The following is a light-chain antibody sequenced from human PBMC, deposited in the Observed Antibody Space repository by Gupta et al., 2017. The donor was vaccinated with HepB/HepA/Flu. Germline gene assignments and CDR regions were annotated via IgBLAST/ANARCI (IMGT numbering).Light chain of an antibody. CDR3: SSYTSSSTLEV. CDR1: SSDVGGYNY. CDR2: DVS. V-gene: IGLV2-14*03. J-gene: IGLJ1*01. Sequence: QSPLTQPGSVSGSPGQSITISCTGTSSDVGGYNYVSWYQQHPGKAPKRMIYDVSNRPSGVSNRFSGSKSGNTASLTISGLQAEDEADYYCSSYTSSSTLEVFGTGTKVTVL.